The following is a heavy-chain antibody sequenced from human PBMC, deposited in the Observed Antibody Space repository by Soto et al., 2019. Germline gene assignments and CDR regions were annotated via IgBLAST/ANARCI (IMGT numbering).Heavy chain of an antibody. CDR1: GFTFSSYA. D-gene: IGHD6-13*01. Sequence: PGGSLRLSCAASGFTFSSYAMHWVRQAPGKGLEWVAVISYDGSNKYYADSVKGRFTISRDNSKNTLYLQMNSLRAEDTAVYYCARDGAAALDYYYGMDVWGQGTTVTVSS. CDR3: ARDGAAALDYYYGMDV. J-gene: IGHJ6*02. V-gene: IGHV3-30-3*01. CDR2: ISYDGSNK.